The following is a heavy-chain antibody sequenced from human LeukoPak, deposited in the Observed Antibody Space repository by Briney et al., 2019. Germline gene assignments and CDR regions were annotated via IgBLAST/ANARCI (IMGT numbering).Heavy chain of an antibody. CDR1: GFTFSSYG. CDR2: ISYDGNNK. CDR3: ARIAAAYDAFDI. J-gene: IGHJ3*02. D-gene: IGHD6-13*01. Sequence: PGGSLRLSCAASGFTFSSYGMHWVRQAPGKGLEWVALISYDGNNKYYADSVKGRFTISRDDSKNTLYLQMNSLRAEDTAVYYCARIAAAYDAFDIWGQGTMVTVSS. V-gene: IGHV3-30*03.